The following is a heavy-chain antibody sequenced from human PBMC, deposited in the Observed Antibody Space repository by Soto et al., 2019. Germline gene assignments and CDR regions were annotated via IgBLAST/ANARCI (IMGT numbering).Heavy chain of an antibody. D-gene: IGHD2-2*01. CDR2: IMPVFRTP. J-gene: IGHJ6*02. CDR3: ARDNARPQLGGNYYYILDV. Sequence: QVQLEQSGAEVKKPGSSVKVSCKASGGTFRTAAISWVRQAPGQGLEWMGGIMPVFRTPDYAQKFQGRVTITAGESTNTAYMELGGLRSDDTAVYYCARDNARPQLGGNYYYILDVWGQGTTITVSS. V-gene: IGHV1-69*12. CDR1: GGTFRTAA.